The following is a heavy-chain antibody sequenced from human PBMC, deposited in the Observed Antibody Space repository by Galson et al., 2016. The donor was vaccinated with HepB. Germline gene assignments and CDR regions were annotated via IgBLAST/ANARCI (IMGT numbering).Heavy chain of an antibody. V-gene: IGHV2-5*01. CDR2: IYWSDDK. D-gene: IGHD3-22*01. CDR1: GFSLSTSGLG. Sequence: PALVKPTQTLTLTCTFPGFSLSTSGLGVGWIRQPPGKALEWLALIYWSDDKWYSPSLKSRLSITRDTSRNQVVLKMTNMDPEDTGTYTCARVLTYYYDSSAYYLFGHGGPGTLVTVSS. J-gene: IGHJ4*02. CDR3: ARVLTYYYDSSAYYLFGH.